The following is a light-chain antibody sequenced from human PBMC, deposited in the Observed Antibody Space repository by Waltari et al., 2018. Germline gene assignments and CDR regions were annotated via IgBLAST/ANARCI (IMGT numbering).Light chain of an antibody. Sequence: EIVLTQSPATLSLSPGERATLSCRASQSIGSYLAWYQQKPGQAPRRLVSAASTRASDIPSRLSASGSGTDFTLSISSLEPEDFAVYFCQQRYSWPLTFGGGTKVDLK. V-gene: IGKV3-11*01. CDR2: AAS. J-gene: IGKJ4*01. CDR3: QQRYSWPLT. CDR1: QSIGSY.